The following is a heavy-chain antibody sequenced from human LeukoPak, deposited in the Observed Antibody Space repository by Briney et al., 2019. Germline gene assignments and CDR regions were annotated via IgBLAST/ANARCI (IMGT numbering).Heavy chain of an antibody. CDR2: FDPEDGET. CDR1: GYTLTELS. D-gene: IGHD5-18*01. Sequence: AAVTASCKVSGYTLTELSMHWVRQPPGKGLEWMGGFDPEDGETIYAQKFQGRVTMTEDTSTDTAYMELSSLRSEDTAVYHCVTGLIQVWLPVNFDYWGQGTLVTVSS. CDR3: VTGLIQVWLPVNFDY. J-gene: IGHJ4*02. V-gene: IGHV1-24*01.